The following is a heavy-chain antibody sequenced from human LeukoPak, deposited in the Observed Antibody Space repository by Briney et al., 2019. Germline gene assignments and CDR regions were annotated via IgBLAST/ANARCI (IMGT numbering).Heavy chain of an antibody. CDR1: GFTVSSNY. D-gene: IGHD3-10*01. CDR2: IYSGGST. V-gene: IGHV3-53*05. Sequence: GGSLRLSCAASGFTVSSNYMSWVRQAPGKGLEWVSVIYSGGSTYYADSMKGRFTISRDNSKNTLFLQMNSLRLEDTAVYYCAKENGFGELFDYWGQGTPVTVSS. CDR3: AKENGFGELFDY. J-gene: IGHJ4*02.